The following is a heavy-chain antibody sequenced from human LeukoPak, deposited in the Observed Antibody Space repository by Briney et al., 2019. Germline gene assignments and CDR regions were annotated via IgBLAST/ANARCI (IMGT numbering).Heavy chain of an antibody. CDR3: AKGSGWYVDY. CDR2: IRYDGTNK. J-gene: IGHJ4*02. Sequence: GGSLRLSCAASGLTFSNCGMHWVRQAPGKGLEWVTFIRYDGTNKYYADSVKGRFTISRDNSKNTLYLQINSLRADDTAVYYCAKGSGWYVDYWGQGTLVTVSS. V-gene: IGHV3-30*02. CDR1: GLTFSNCG. D-gene: IGHD6-19*01.